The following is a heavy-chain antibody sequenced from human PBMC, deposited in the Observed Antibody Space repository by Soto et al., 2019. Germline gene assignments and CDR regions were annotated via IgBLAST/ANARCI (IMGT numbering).Heavy chain of an antibody. CDR3: AKRRGAGGHFDY. CDR1: GGSISSGGYS. Sequence: LSLTCAVSGGSISSGGYSWSWIRQPPGKGLEWVAVVSIGGSTHYADSVRGRFTISRDNSKNTLSLQMNSLTAEDTAVYFCAKRRGAGGHFDYWGQGALVTVSS. J-gene: IGHJ4*02. CDR2: VSIGGST. V-gene: IGHV3-53*03. D-gene: IGHD2-15*01.